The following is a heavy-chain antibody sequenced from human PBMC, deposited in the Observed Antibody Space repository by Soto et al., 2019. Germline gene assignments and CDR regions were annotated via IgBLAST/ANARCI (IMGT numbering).Heavy chain of an antibody. Sequence: SVKVSCKASGFTFTSSAVQWVRQARGQRLEWIGWIVVGSGNTNYAQKFQERVTITRDMSTSTAYMELSSLRSEDTAVYYCAADESGSYRFYYYYGMDVWGQGTTVIVSS. CDR3: AADESGSYRFYYYYGMDV. D-gene: IGHD1-26*01. CDR1: GFTFTSSA. CDR2: IVVGSGNT. V-gene: IGHV1-58*01. J-gene: IGHJ6*02.